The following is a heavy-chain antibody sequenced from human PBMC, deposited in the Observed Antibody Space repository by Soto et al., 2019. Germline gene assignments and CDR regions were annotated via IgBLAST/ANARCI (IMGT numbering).Heavy chain of an antibody. D-gene: IGHD2-21*02. J-gene: IGHJ3*02. CDR3: GRLAYCGGDCYYDAFDI. Sequence: GGSLRLSCAASWFTVSSNYMSWVRQAPGKGLEWVSVLFSGGSTYYADSVKGRFTISRDNSKNTLYLQMNSLRSDDTAVYYCGRLAYCGGDCYYDAFDISGQGTMVTVSS. CDR2: LFSGGST. V-gene: IGHV3-53*05. CDR1: WFTVSSNY.